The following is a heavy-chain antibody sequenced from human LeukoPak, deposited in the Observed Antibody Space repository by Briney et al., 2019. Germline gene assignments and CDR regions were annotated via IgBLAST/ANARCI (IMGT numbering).Heavy chain of an antibody. CDR2: IYPGDSDT. CDR3: ARHVEPNLGEYYFDY. J-gene: IGHJ4*02. Sequence: GESLKISCKGSGYSFTSYWIGWVRQMPGKGLEWMEIIYPGDSDTRYSPSFQGQVTISADKSISTAYLQWSSLKASDTAMYYCARHVEPNLGEYYFDYWGQGTLVTVSS. D-gene: IGHD3-16*01. CDR1: GYSFTSYW. V-gene: IGHV5-51*01.